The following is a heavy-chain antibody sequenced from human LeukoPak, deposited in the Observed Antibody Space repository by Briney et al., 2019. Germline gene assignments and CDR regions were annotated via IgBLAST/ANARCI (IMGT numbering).Heavy chain of an antibody. V-gene: IGHV1-3*03. D-gene: IGHD4-17*01. CDR3: ARSYGDYYTLDY. Sequence: APVKVSCKASGYTFTNYAIHWVRQAPGQRLEWMGWINAGTANTKFSQEFQGRVTFTRDTSARTAYMELSSLRSEDMAVYYCARSYGDYYTLDYWGQGTLVTVSS. CDR2: INAGTANT. CDR1: GYTFTNYA. J-gene: IGHJ4*02.